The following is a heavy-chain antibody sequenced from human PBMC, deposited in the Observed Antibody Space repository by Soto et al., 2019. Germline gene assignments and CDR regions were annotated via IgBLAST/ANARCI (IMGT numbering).Heavy chain of an antibody. CDR3: ARDHRRVLEWLPDLFDY. CDR2: ISAYNGNT. V-gene: IGHV1-18*01. D-gene: IGHD3-3*01. Sequence: QVQLVQSGAEVKKPGASVKVSCKASGYTFTSYGISWVRQAPGQGLEWMGWISAYNGNTNYAQKLQGRVTMTTDTSTSTAYMELRSLRSDDTAVYYCARDHRRVLEWLPDLFDYWGQGTLVTVSS. CDR1: GYTFTSYG. J-gene: IGHJ4*02.